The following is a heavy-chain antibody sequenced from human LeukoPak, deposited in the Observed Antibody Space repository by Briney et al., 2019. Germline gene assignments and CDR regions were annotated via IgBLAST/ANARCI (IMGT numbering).Heavy chain of an antibody. CDR2: ISTYNDNT. V-gene: IGHV1-18*01. Sequence: ASVKVSCKASGYTFTSYGISWVRQAPGQGLEWMGWISTYNDNTNYPQKLQGRVTMTTDTSTRTAYMELTNLRSDDTAVYYCARVDAMVRGVINWFDPWGQGTLVTVSS. J-gene: IGHJ5*02. CDR1: GYTFTSYG. D-gene: IGHD3-10*01. CDR3: ARVDAMVRGVINWFDP.